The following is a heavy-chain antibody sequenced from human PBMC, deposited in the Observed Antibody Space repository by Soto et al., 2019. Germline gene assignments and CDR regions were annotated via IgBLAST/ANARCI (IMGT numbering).Heavy chain of an antibody. Sequence: QVQLQRSGPGLVRPSQTLSLICTVSGGSITSADSTWNWIRRHQEKGLEWIGYINYRGSTFYNPSLKSRIIISVDTSKNQFSLKLSSVTAADTAVYYCARDAPGVAPYWGQGTLVTVSS. CDR3: ARDAPGVAPY. V-gene: IGHV4-31*03. J-gene: IGHJ4*02. CDR1: GGSITSADST. D-gene: IGHD2-15*01. CDR2: INYRGST.